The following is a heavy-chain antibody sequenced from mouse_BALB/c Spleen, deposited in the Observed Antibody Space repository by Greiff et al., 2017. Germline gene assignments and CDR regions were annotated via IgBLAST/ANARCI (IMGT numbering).Heavy chain of an antibody. J-gene: IGHJ1*01. D-gene: IGHD2-14*01. CDR1: GFTFSSYA. V-gene: IGHV5-9-4*01. Sequence: EVHLVESGGGLVKPGGSLKLSCAASGFTFSSYAMSWVRQSPEKRLEWVAEISSGGSYTYYPDTVTGRFTISRDNAKNTLYLEMSSLRSEDTAMYYRARGGTTPFDDWGAGTTVTVSS. CDR3: ARGGTTPFDD. CDR2: ISSGGSYT.